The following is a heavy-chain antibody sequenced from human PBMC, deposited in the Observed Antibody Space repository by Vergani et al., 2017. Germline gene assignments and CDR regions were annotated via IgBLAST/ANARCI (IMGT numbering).Heavy chain of an antibody. V-gene: IGHV4-31*03. Sequence: QVQLQESGPGLVKPSQTLSLTCTVSGGSISSGGYYWSWIRQHPGKGLDWIGYIYYSGSTYYNPSLNSRVTISVDTSKNQFYLKLSSVTAADTAVDYCARSRITMIVVVPSYFDYWGQGTLVTVSS. CDR3: ARSRITMIVVVPSYFDY. D-gene: IGHD3-22*01. J-gene: IGHJ4*02. CDR1: GGSISSGGYY. CDR2: IYYSGST.